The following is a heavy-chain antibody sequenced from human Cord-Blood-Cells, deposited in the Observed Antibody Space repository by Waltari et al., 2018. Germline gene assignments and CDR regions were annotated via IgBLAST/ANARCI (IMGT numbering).Heavy chain of an antibody. J-gene: IGHJ3*02. Sequence: QVQLVQSGAEVKKPGASVKVSCKASGYTFTSYYMHWVRQAHGQRLEGKRMITPSGGRTCSGRKFRGSVTMTRDTSTSTVYMELSSLGSADTAVYYCARDCSSTSCFFPPAFDIWGQGTMVTVAS. V-gene: IGHV1-46*01. CDR3: ARDCSSTSCFFPPAFDI. CDR1: GYTFTSYY. CDR2: ITPSGGRT. D-gene: IGHD2-2*01.